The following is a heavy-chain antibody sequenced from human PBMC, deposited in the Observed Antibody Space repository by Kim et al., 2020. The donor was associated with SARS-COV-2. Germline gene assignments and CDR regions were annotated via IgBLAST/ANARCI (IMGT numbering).Heavy chain of an antibody. V-gene: IGHV3-23*01. CDR3: VKMGTTMTLVSDR. D-gene: IGHD3-22*01. J-gene: IGHJ5*02. Sequence: YEDAVKGRFNISRDNSKTTVYLRMNSLRVEDTAVYHCVKMGTTMTLVSDRWGQGTLVTVSS.